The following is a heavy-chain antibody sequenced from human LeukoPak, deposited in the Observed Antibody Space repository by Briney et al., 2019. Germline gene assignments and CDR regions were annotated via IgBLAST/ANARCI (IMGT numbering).Heavy chain of an antibody. CDR1: GGSISSGTYY. V-gene: IGHV4-39*01. CDR3: ARNASDSGTSYFDY. CDR2: IYSGST. Sequence: SETLSLTCTVSGGSISSGTYYWGWVRQPPGKGLEWIGSIYSGSTSYNPSLKSRVTISVDASKNQFSLKLDSVTAADTAVYYCARNASDSGTSYFDYWGQGTLVTVSS. J-gene: IGHJ4*02. D-gene: IGHD1-26*01.